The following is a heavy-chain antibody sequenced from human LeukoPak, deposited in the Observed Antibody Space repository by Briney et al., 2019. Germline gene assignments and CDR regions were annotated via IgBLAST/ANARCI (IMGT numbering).Heavy chain of an antibody. CDR3: ARLDNWFDP. Sequence: SETLSLTCTVSGGSISSYYWSWIRQPPGKGLEWIGYIYTSGSTNYNPPLKSRVTISVDTSKNQFSPKLSSVTAADTAVYYCARLDNWFDPGGQGTLVTVSS. J-gene: IGHJ5*02. V-gene: IGHV4-4*09. CDR1: GGSISSYY. CDR2: IYTSGST.